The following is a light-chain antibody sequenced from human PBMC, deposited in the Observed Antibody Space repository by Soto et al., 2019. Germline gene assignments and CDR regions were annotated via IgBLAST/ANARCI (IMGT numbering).Light chain of an antibody. CDR2: ATS. CDR1: QTVSTY. J-gene: IGKJ5*01. V-gene: IGKV1-39*01. Sequence: DIQITQSPSSLSASIGDSLTITCRTSQTVSTYLNWYQQKPGKAPRLLIYATSSLQSGVPSTFSGSGSGTDFTLTINSLQPEDFGTYYCQQSYSSPMTFGPGTRLEIK. CDR3: QQSYSSPMT.